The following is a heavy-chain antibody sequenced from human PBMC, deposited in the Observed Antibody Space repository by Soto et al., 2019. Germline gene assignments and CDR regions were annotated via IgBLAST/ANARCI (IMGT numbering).Heavy chain of an antibody. V-gene: IGHV4-59*01. CDR2: IYYSGST. J-gene: IGHJ4*02. Sequence: SETLSLTCTVSGGSISSYYWSWIRQPPGKGLEWIGYIYYSGSTNYNPSLKSRVTISVDTSKNQFPLKLSSVTAADTAVYYCARETVTGRVDYWGQGTLVTVS. CDR3: ARETVTGRVDY. D-gene: IGHD4-17*01. CDR1: GGSISSYY.